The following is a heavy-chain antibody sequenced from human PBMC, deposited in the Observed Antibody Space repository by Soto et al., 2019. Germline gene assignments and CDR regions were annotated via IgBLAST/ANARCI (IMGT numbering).Heavy chain of an antibody. Sequence: SETLSLTCAVYGGSFSGYYWSWIRQPPGKGLEWIGEINHSGSTNYNPSLKSRVTISVDTSKNQFSLKLSSVTAADTAVYYCARGHIFGVDLTYYFDYWGQGTLVTVSS. CDR2: INHSGST. D-gene: IGHD3-3*01. CDR1: GGSFSGYY. CDR3: ARGHIFGVDLTYYFDY. J-gene: IGHJ4*02. V-gene: IGHV4-34*01.